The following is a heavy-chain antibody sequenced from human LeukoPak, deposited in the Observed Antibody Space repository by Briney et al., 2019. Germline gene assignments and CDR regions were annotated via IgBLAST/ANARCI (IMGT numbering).Heavy chain of an antibody. CDR3: TTTDYYDSSGYYNWFDP. J-gene: IGHJ5*02. V-gene: IGHV3-73*01. CDR1: GFTFSGSA. D-gene: IGHD3-22*01. Sequence: GESLKISCAASGFTFSGSAMHWVRQASGKGLEWVGRIRSKANSYATAYAASVKGRFTISRDDSKNTAYLQINSLKTEDTAVYYCTTTDYYDSSGYYNWFDPWGQGTLVTVSS. CDR2: IRSKANSYAT.